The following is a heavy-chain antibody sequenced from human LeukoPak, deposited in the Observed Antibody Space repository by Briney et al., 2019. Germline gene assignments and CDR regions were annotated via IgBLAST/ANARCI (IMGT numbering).Heavy chain of an antibody. CDR2: IWYDGSNK. Sequence: GRSLRLSCAASGFTFSSYGMHWVRQAPGKGLEWVAVIWYDGSNKYYADSVKGRFTISRDNSKNTLYLQMNSLRAEDTAVYYCAKVGCGDYYFDYWGQGTLVTVSS. V-gene: IGHV3-33*06. J-gene: IGHJ4*02. CDR3: AKVGCGDYYFDY. CDR1: GFTFSSYG. D-gene: IGHD4-17*01.